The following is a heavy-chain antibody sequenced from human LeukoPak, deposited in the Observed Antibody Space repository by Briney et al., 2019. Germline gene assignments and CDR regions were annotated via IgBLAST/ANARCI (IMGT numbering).Heavy chain of an antibody. Sequence: PGGSLRLSCTASGFTFSNYGMSWVRQAPGKGLEWASTISDDGRNTYYADSVKGRFTISRDNSKNTFYLQMSSLRTEDTAVYYCAKERSVSGTGFEFWGQGALVTVSS. CDR2: ISDDGRNT. V-gene: IGHV3-23*01. CDR3: AKERSVSGTGFEF. CDR1: GFTFSNYG. J-gene: IGHJ4*02. D-gene: IGHD6-13*01.